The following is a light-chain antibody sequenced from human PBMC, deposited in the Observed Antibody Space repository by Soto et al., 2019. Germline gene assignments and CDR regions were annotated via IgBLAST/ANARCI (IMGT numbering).Light chain of an antibody. CDR1: SSDLGSYNF. CDR3: SSYTSVTIVV. Sequence: QSALTQPASVSGSPGQSITISCTGTSSDLGSYNFVSWYRQHPGKAPKVLLYEVNNRPSGVSTRFSGSKSGNTASLTISGLQDEDEADYYCSSYTSVTIVVFGGGTKLTVL. CDR2: EVN. V-gene: IGLV2-14*03. J-gene: IGLJ2*01.